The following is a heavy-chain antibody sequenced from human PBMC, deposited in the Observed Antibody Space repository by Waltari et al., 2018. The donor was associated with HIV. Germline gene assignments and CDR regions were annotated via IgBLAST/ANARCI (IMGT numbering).Heavy chain of an antibody. V-gene: IGHV3-66*01. Sequence: HVVEYGGFLVQPGESLTLSCAVSRFIISTNYMSWVRQAPGKGPEWVSVLYRGNTTYYAASVEGRFIISRDTSKNTLYLQMNDLRVEDTAVYYCATTVFSWGRGTLVTVSS. CDR1: RFIISTNY. D-gene: IGHD1-1*01. CDR2: LYRGNTT. J-gene: IGHJ5*02. CDR3: ATTVFS.